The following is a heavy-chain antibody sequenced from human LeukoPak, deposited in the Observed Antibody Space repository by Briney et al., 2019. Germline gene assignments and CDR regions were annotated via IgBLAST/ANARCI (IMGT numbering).Heavy chain of an antibody. D-gene: IGHD3-10*01. V-gene: IGHV3-23*01. J-gene: IGHJ4*02. CDR3: AKDRLWFGELFSSYDY. Sequence: GGSLRLSCAASGFTFSSYAMSWVRQAPGKGVEGVSAISGSGGSTYYADSVRGGFTISRDNSKNTLYLQMNSLRAEDTAVYYCAKDRLWFGELFSSYDYWGQGTLVTVSS. CDR2: ISGSGGST. CDR1: GFTFSSYA.